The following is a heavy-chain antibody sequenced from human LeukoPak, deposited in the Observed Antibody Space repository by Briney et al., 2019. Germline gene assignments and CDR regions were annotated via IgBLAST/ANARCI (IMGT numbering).Heavy chain of an antibody. Sequence: ASVKVSCKASGYIFTSYGISWVRQAPGQGLEWMGWISAYNGNTNYAQKLQGRVTMTTDTSTSTAYMELRSLRSDDTAVYYCARGDIVVVPAAMIGWFDPWGKGTLVTVSS. J-gene: IGHJ5*02. CDR1: GYIFTSYG. V-gene: IGHV1-18*01. CDR2: ISAYNGNT. D-gene: IGHD2-2*01. CDR3: ARGDIVVVPAAMIGWFDP.